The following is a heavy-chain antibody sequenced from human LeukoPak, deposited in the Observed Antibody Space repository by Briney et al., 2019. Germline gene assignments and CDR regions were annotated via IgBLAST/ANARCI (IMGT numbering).Heavy chain of an antibody. CDR1: GGSISSGGYS. CDR2: IYHSGST. Sequence: PSETLSLTRAVSGGSISSGGYSWSWIRQPPGKGLEWIGYIYHSGSTYYNPSLKSRVTISVDRSKNQFSLKLSSVTAADTAVYYCARGTPEYYFDYWGQGTLVTVSS. CDR3: ARGTPEYYFDY. J-gene: IGHJ4*02. V-gene: IGHV4-30-2*01.